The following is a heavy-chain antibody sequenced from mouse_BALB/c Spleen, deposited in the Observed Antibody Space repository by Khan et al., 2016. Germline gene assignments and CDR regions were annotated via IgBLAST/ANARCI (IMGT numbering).Heavy chain of an antibody. Sequence: EVKLLESGGGLVQPGGSLKLSCAASGFDFSRYWMSWVRQAPGKGLEWIGEINPDSSTINYTPSLKDKFIISRDNAKNTPYLQMSKVRSEDTALSYCACTFWCFDVWGAGTTVTVSA. J-gene: IGHJ1*01. CDR2: INPDSSTI. CDR1: GFDFSRYW. V-gene: IGHV4-1*02. CDR3: ACTFWCFDV.